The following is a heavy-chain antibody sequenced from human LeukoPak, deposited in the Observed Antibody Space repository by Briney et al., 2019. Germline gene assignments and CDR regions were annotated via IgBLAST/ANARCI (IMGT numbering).Heavy chain of an antibody. CDR2: IWYDGSDK. Sequence: GGSLRLSCAASGFTFSSYGMHWVRQAPGKGLEWVVSIWYDGSDKYYADSVKGRFTISRDNSKNTLYLQMNSLRVEDTAVYYCARPASDYGDYALGYWGQGTLVTVSP. CDR3: ARPASDYGDYALGY. CDR1: GFTFSSYG. D-gene: IGHD4-17*01. J-gene: IGHJ4*02. V-gene: IGHV3-33*01.